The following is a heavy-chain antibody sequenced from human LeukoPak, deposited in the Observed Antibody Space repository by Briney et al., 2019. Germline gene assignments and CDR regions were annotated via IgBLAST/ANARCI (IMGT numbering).Heavy chain of an antibody. D-gene: IGHD1-1*01. J-gene: IGHJ4*02. CDR2: IRYDGSNK. CDR3: ARDQLGAVLYFDY. V-gene: IGHV3-30*02. CDR1: GFTISSYG. Sequence: GGSLRLSCAASGFTISSYGIHWVRQAPGKGLEWVAFIRYDGSNKYYADSVKGRFTISRDNSKNTLYLQINSLRVEDTAVYYCARDQLGAVLYFDYWGQGTLVTVSS.